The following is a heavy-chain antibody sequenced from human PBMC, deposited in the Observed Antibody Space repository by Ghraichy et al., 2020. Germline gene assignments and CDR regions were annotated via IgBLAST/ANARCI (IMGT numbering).Heavy chain of an antibody. V-gene: IGHV4-39*01. Sequence: GSLRLSCNVSGGSISDNSHYWAWIRQPPGKGLEWIGSMYHSGSGYYNPSLRGRVTISVDTSKKQVSLRLNSVTAADTAVYYCASGPFVHYYYYMDAWGKGTTVTVSS. D-gene: IGHD3-16*01. J-gene: IGHJ6*03. CDR3: ASGPFVHYYYYMDA. CDR2: MYHSGSG. CDR1: GGSISDNSHY.